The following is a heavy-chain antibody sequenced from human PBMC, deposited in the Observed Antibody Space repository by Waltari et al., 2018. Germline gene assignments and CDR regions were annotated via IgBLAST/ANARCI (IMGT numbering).Heavy chain of an antibody. CDR1: GFTFSSYW. CDR2: ISTDGIST. CDR3: ARDPVVPKADNWFDP. J-gene: IGHJ5*02. D-gene: IGHD2-2*01. V-gene: IGHV3-74*01. Sequence: QVVESGGGLVQPGGSLRLSCAASGFTFSSYWMHWVRQAPGKGLVWVSRISTDGISTNSADSVKGRFTISRDNAKNTLYLQMNSLRAEDTAVYYCARDPVVPKADNWFDPWGQGTLVTVSS.